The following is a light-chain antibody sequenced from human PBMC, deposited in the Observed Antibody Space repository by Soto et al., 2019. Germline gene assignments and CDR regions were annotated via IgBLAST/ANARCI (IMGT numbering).Light chain of an antibody. CDR2: AAS. CDR1: QSINNC. V-gene: IGKV1-39*01. J-gene: IGKJ1*01. Sequence: DIQMTQSPSSRSASVGDRVTITCRASQSINNCLSWFQQKPGQAPKLLIYAASSLQSGVPSRFSGSGSGTDFILTIDSLQPEDFATYFCHQTYIAPATFGQGTKVGVK. CDR3: HQTYIAPAT.